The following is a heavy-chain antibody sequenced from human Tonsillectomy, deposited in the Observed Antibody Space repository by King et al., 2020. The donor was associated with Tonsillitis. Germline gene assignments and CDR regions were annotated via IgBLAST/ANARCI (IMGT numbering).Heavy chain of an antibody. V-gene: IGHV3-23*04. Sequence: VQLVESGGGLVQPGGSLRLSCAASGFTFISYTMSWVRQAPGKGLEWVSAISGTGGSKYYADSVKGRLTISRDNSKNTFFLQMNSLRAEDTAIYYCAKEDDFWSGGYWYFDLWGRGTLVTVSS. D-gene: IGHD3-3*01. J-gene: IGHJ2*01. CDR2: ISGTGGSK. CDR3: AKEDDFWSGGYWYFDL. CDR1: GFTFISYT.